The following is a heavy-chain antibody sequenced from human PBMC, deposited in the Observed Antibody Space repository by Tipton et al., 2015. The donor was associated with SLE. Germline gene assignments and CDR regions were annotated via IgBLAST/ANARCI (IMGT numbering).Heavy chain of an antibody. CDR2: IYYSGST. V-gene: IGHV4-59*01. J-gene: IGHJ4*02. CDR3: ARAASYYDSRWGFDY. CDR1: GDSISSYY. D-gene: IGHD3-3*01. Sequence: TLSLTCTVSGDSISSYYWSWIRQPPGKGLEWIGYIYYSGSTNYNPSLKSRVTISVDTSKNQFSLKLSSVTAADTAVYYCARAASYYDSRWGFDYWGQGTLVTVSS.